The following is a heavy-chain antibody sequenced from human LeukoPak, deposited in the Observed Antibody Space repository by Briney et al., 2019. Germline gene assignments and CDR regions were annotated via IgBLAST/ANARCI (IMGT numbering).Heavy chain of an antibody. D-gene: IGHD6-13*01. CDR3: AGDPQYSSSSDAFDI. CDR1: GGSVSSGSYY. Sequence: PSETLSLTCTVSGGSVSSGSYYWSWIRQPPGKALEWIGYIYYSGSTNYNPSLMSRVTISVDTSKNQFSLKLSSVTAADTAVYFCAGDPQYSSSSDAFDIWGQGTMVTVSS. V-gene: IGHV4-61*01. CDR2: IYYSGST. J-gene: IGHJ3*02.